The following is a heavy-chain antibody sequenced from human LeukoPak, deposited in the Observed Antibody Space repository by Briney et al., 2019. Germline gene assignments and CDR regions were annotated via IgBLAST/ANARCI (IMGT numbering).Heavy chain of an antibody. CDR2: IYYSGST. Sequence: SETLSLTCTVSGGSISSSSCYWGWIRQPPGKGLEWIGIIYYSGSTSYNPSLKSRVTISIDTSKNQFSLKLSSVTAADTAVYYCAGPLLTYYSDSSAYSWGQGTLVTVSS. CDR3: AGPLLTYYSDSSAYS. D-gene: IGHD3-22*01. J-gene: IGHJ4*02. CDR1: GGSISSSSCY. V-gene: IGHV4-39*01.